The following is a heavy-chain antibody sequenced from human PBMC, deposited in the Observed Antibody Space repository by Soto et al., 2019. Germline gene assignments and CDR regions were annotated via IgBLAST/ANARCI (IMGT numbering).Heavy chain of an antibody. CDR2: ISSSSSYI. CDR3: AREPPTMTTGYMDV. D-gene: IGHD4-4*01. CDR1: GFTFSSYS. J-gene: IGHJ6*03. Sequence: GGSLRLSCAASGFTFSSYSMNWVRQAPGKGLEWVSSISSSSSYIYYADSVKGRFTISRDNAKNSLYLQMNSLRAEDTAVYYCAREPPTMTTGYMDVWGKGTTVTVSS. V-gene: IGHV3-21*01.